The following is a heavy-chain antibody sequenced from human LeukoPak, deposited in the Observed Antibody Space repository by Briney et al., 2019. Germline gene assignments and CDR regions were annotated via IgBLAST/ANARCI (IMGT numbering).Heavy chain of an antibody. CDR2: IYYSGST. D-gene: IGHD3-10*01. Sequence: KSSETLSLTCTVSGGSISSSSYYWGWIRQPPGKGLEWIGSIYYSGSTYYNPSLKSRVTISVDTSKNQFSLKLSSVTAADTAVYYCARRFYYSGSSYPSHFDLWSRGTLVTVSS. J-gene: IGHJ2*01. CDR3: ARRFYYSGSSYPSHFDL. CDR1: GGSISSSSYY. V-gene: IGHV4-39*01.